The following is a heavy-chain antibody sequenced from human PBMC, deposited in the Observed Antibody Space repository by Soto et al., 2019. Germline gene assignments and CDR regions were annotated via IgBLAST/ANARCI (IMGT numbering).Heavy chain of an antibody. CDR2: INHVGGT. Sequence: SEPRSLTCAVYGGFLSESYWTWIRHPPGKGLEWIVEINHVGGTNYNPSLKSRVTMSVDTSQNQFSLRLISVTAADTAMYFCVRIRYQLPSSVLWLDPWGQGTPVTVSS. J-gene: IGHJ5*02. V-gene: IGHV4-34*01. D-gene: IGHD3-16*01. CDR3: VRIRYQLPSSVLWLDP. CDR1: GGFLSESY.